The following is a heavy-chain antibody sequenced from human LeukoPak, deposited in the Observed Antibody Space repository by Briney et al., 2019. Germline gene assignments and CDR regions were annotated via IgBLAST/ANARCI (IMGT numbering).Heavy chain of an antibody. V-gene: IGHV4-38-2*02. Sequence: PSETLSLTCTVSGYSISSGYYWGWIRQPPGKGLEWIGSIYHSGSTYYNPSLKSRVTISVGTSKNQFSLKLSSVTAADTAVYYCARVVFVYYGSGSYYNPDYFDYWGQGTLVTVSS. J-gene: IGHJ4*02. CDR1: GYSISSGYY. D-gene: IGHD3-10*01. CDR3: ARVVFVYYGSGSYYNPDYFDY. CDR2: IYHSGST.